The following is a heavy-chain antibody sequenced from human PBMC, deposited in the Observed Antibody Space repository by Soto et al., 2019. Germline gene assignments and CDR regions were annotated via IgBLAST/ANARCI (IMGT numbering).Heavy chain of an antibody. CDR1: GFTVSSNY. CDR2: IYSGGST. J-gene: IGHJ6*03. Sequence: GGSLRLSCAASGFTVSSNYMSWVRQAPGKGLEWVSVIYSGGSTYYADSVKGRFTISRDNSKNTLDLQMNSLRAEDTAVYYCARIDSSSFFYYYMDVWGKGTTVTVSS. CDR3: ARIDSSSFFYYYMDV. V-gene: IGHV3-66*01. D-gene: IGHD6-6*01.